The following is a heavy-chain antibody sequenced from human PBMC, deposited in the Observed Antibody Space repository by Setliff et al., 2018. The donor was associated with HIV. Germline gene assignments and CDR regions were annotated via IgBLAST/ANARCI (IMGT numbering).Heavy chain of an antibody. CDR1: GDSIISGDYY. Sequence: LSLTCTVSGDSIISGDYYWSWIRQSPGKGLEWIGHIHYKGNIDYNASLKSRLAISSDTSKNQFSLNLSSVIAADTAIYFCARFTVVVFGAGEPSWFDPWGQGILVAVSS. J-gene: IGHJ5*02. CDR2: IHYKGNI. V-gene: IGHV4-30-4*08. D-gene: IGHD2-15*01. CDR3: ARFTVVVFGAGEPSWFDP.